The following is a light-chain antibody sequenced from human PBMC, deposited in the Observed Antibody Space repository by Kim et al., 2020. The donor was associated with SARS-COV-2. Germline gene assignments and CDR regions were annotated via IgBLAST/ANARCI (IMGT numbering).Light chain of an antibody. CDR3: CSYSSISTYV. CDR1: SSDVGGYNS. Sequence: QSITISCTGTSSDVGGYNSVSWYQQHPGKAPKLMIYDVSNRPSGVSNRFSGSKSGNTASLTISGLQAEDEADYYCCSYSSISTYVFGTGTKVTVL. CDR2: DVS. J-gene: IGLJ1*01. V-gene: IGLV2-14*03.